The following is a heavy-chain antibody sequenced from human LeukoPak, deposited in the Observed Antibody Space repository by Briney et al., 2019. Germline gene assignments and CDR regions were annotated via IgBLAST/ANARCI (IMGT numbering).Heavy chain of an antibody. CDR2: ISYDGSNK. D-gene: IGHD5-24*01. CDR3: ARDGLLYKMATTLDY. CDR1: GFTFSSYA. J-gene: IGHJ4*02. Sequence: LAGGSLRLSCAASGFTFSSYAMHWVRQAPGKGLEWVAVISYDGSNKYYADSVKGRFTISRDNSKNTLYLQMNSLRAEDTAVYYCARDGLLYKMATTLDYWGQGTLVTVS. V-gene: IGHV3-30-3*01.